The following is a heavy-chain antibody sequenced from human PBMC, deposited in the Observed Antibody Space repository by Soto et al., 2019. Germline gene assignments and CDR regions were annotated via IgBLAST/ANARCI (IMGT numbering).Heavy chain of an antibody. CDR1: GLTFRDAW. Sequence: EVQLVESGGGLVKPGGSLRLSCVVSGLTFRDAWVNWVRQAPGEGLEWVGRIRGTTNGRTTDYAAPVKGRFTISRDDSKNTVYLQSNSLKGEDTAIYHCTTDLKWSGGDYWGQGTLVSVSS. CDR3: TTDLKWSGGDY. V-gene: IGHV3-15*07. D-gene: IGHD3-10*01. CDR2: IRGTTNGRTT. J-gene: IGHJ4*02.